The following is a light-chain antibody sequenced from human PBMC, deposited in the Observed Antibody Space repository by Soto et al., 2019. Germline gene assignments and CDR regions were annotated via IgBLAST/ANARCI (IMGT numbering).Light chain of an antibody. CDR3: QQYDDLPT. CDR1: QGIANY. V-gene: IGKV1-33*01. J-gene: IGKJ2*01. CDR2: DAS. Sequence: DIQMTQSPSSLSASVGDRVTITCRASQGIANYLNLYQQKPGKAPKLLIYDASNLETGVPSRFSGSGSVTDFTFTISSLQPEDIATYYCQQYDDLPTFGQGTKLEIK.